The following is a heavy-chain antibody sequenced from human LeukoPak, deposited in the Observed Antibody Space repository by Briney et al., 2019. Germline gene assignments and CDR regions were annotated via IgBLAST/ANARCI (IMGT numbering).Heavy chain of an antibody. V-gene: IGHV3-23*01. CDR3: APLHCSSTSCPYFDY. CDR2: ISGSGGST. Sequence: GGSLRLSCAASGFTFSSYAMSWVRQAPGKGLEWVSAISGSGGSTYYADSVKGRLTISRDNSKNTLYLQMNSLRAEDTAVYYCAPLHCSSTSCPYFDYWGQGTLVTVSS. J-gene: IGHJ4*02. D-gene: IGHD2-2*01. CDR1: GFTFSSYA.